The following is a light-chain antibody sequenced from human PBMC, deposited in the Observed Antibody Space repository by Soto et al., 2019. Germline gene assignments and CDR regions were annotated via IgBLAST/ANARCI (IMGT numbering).Light chain of an antibody. CDR3: QESGISPVYA. CDR2: GGS. V-gene: IGKV3-20*01. J-gene: IGKJ2*01. CDR1: QTIRSTY. Sequence: EIVLTQSPGTLSLSPGEGATLSCRASQTIRSTYLAWYQQKPGQAPMLLIYGGSRRATGIPVRFSGSGSGTDFTLTISSMEPEDFAVYYCECQESGISPVYAFGQGTKVEIK.